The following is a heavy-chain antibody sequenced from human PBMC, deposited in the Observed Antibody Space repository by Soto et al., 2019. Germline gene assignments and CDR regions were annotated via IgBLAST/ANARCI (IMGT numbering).Heavy chain of an antibody. V-gene: IGHV1-18*01. D-gene: IGHD4-17*01. J-gene: IGHJ6*02. Sequence: APVEVSCKASGYTFTSYGISWARQAPGQGLEWMGWISAYNGNTNHAQKLQGRVTMTTDTSTSTAYMELRSLRSDDTAVYYCAREAHGDLPNYYYYGMDVWGQGTTVTVSS. CDR1: GYTFTSYG. CDR2: ISAYNGNT. CDR3: AREAHGDLPNYYYYGMDV.